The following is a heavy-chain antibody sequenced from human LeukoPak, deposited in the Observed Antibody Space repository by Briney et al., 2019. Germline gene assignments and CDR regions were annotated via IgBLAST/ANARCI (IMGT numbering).Heavy chain of an antibody. J-gene: IGHJ4*02. Sequence: GGSLRLSCAASGFTFSDYAMHWVRQAPGKGLECVAFLRYDGSNKYYADSVKGRFTISRDNSKNTLHLQMNSLRAEDTAVYYCAKFSAAAGTVGEDYWGQGTLVTVSS. CDR3: AKFSAAAGTVGEDY. D-gene: IGHD6-13*01. CDR2: LRYDGSNK. CDR1: GFTFSDYA. V-gene: IGHV3-30*02.